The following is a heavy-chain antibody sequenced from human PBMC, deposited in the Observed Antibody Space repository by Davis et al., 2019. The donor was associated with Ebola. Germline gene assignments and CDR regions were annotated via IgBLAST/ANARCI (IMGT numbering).Heavy chain of an antibody. CDR3: AKDDTPMDV. CDR2: IQYDGSNK. V-gene: IGHV3-30*02. J-gene: IGHJ6*02. Sequence: GESLKISCVASGFTFTTYGMHWVRPAPGKGLEWVTFIQYDGSNKDYADSVKGRFTISRDNSKNTLYLQINSLRPEDTAVYYCAKDDTPMDVWGPGTTVTVSS. D-gene: IGHD2-2*02. CDR1: GFTFTTYG.